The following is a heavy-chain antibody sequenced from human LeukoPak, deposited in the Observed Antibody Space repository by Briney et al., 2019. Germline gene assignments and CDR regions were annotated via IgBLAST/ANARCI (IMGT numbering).Heavy chain of an antibody. V-gene: IGHV4-59*01. D-gene: IGHD2/OR15-2a*01. J-gene: IGHJ4*02. CDR2: IYYSGST. CDR3: ARVLRLSNFLFDY. Sequence: SETLSLTCTVSGGSISSYYWSWIRQPPGRGLEWIGYIYYSGSTNYNPSLKSRVTISVDTSKNQFSLKLSSVTAADTAVYYCARVLRLSNFLFDYWGQGTLVTVSS. CDR1: GGSISSYY.